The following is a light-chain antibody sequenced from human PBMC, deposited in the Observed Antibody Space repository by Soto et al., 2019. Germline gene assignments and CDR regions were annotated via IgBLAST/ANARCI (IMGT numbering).Light chain of an antibody. Sequence: QSALTQPASVSGSPGQSITISCTGTSSDIGNFNYVSWYQQHPGKAPKLMIYEGSKRPSGVSNRFSGSKSGNTASLTISGLQAEDEADYYCCSYAGSSLYVFGTGTKLTVL. CDR1: SSDIGNFNY. V-gene: IGLV2-23*01. CDR3: CSYAGSSLYV. CDR2: EGS. J-gene: IGLJ1*01.